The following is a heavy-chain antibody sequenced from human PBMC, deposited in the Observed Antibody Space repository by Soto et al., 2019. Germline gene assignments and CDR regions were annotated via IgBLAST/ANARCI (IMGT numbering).Heavy chain of an antibody. V-gene: IGHV4-39*02. CDR3: AITPPIAVEGPDY. J-gene: IGHJ4*02. Sequence: SETLSLTCTVSGDSISGSPYHWGWIRQPPGKGLEWIGSSDDDAKVYYNPSLSCRATLFVDTSKDRFSLSLDSVTAADTAVYYCAITPPIAVEGPDYWGQGTLVTVSS. D-gene: IGHD6-19*01. CDR1: GDSISGSPYH. CDR2: SDDDAKV.